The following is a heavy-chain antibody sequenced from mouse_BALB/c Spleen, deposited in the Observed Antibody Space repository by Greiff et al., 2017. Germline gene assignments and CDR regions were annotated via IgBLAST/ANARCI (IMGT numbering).Heavy chain of an antibody. CDR3: ARSYGGWYFDV. V-gene: IGHV3-2*02. CDR1: GYSITSDYA. J-gene: IGHJ1*01. CDR2: ISYSGST. D-gene: IGHD1-1*01. Sequence: EVQLQESGPGLVKPSQSLSLTCTVTGYSITSDYAWNWIRQFPGNKLEWMGYISYSGSTSYNPSLKSRISITRDTSKNQFFLQLNSVTTEDTATYYCARSYGGWYFDVWGAGTTVTVSS.